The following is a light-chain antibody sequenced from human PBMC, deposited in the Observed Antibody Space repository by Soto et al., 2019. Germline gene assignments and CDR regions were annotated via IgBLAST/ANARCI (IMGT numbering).Light chain of an antibody. Sequence: DVQMNLSVAALSASVADTVTITCRASQSISSWLAWYQQKPGRAPKLLIYDSSSLESGVPSRFSGSGSGTEFRLTISTMQPDDFATYYCQQYDSFSVTFGQGTRLE. CDR1: QSISSW. J-gene: IGKJ5*01. CDR2: DSS. V-gene: IGKV1-5*01. CDR3: QQYDSFSVT.